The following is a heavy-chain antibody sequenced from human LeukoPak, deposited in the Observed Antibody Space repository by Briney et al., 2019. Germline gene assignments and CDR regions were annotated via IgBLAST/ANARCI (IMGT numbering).Heavy chain of an antibody. CDR1: GGSISSGGYY. J-gene: IGHJ1*01. D-gene: IGHD2-21*02. Sequence: SETLSLTCAVSGGSISSGGYYWSWIRQPPGKGLEWIGYIYHSGSTYYNPSLKSRVTISVDRSKNQFSLKLSSVTAADTAVYYCARSVVTPRGEYFQHWGQGTLVTVSS. V-gene: IGHV4-30-2*01. CDR3: ARSVVTPRGEYFQH. CDR2: IYHSGST.